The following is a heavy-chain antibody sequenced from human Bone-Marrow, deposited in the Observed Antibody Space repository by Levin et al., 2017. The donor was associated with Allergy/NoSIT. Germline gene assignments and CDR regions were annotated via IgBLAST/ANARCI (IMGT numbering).Heavy chain of an antibody. J-gene: IGHJ4*02. CDR2: ITWNRGKK. V-gene: IGHV3-9*01. Sequence: GGSLRLSCAVSGFNVDDYAMHWVRQAPGKGLEWVSGITWNRGKKDYADSVKGRFTISRDNAKNSLYLQMNSLRTEDTALYYCAKDISGDGSKFDHWGQGTLVTVSS. D-gene: IGHD5-24*01. CDR1: GFNVDDYA. CDR3: AKDISGDGSKFDH.